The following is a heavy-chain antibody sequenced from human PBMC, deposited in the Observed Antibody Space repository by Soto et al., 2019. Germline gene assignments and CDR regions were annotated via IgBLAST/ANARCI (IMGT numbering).Heavy chain of an antibody. V-gene: IGHV2-5*01. CDR2: IYWNDDK. CDR1: GFSLSTSGVG. CDR3: AHRIIEDCCGDCYSAPPLFDY. Sequence: QITLKESGPTLVKPTQTLTLTCTFSGFSLSTSGVGVGWIRQPPGKALEWLALIYWNDDKRYSPSLKSRLTITQDTSKNPVVLKITNIDPVDTAQYYCAHRIIEDCCGDCYSAPPLFDYWGQGTLVTVSS. D-gene: IGHD2-21*02. J-gene: IGHJ4*02.